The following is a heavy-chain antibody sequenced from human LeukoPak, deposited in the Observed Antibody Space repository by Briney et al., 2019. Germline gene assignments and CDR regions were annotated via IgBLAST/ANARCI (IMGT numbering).Heavy chain of an antibody. CDR3: VRDFGGSGWFDP. V-gene: IGHV3-13*01. Sequence: PGGSLRLSCAASGFTFSSYDMHWVRQAPGKGLEWVSTICTAGDTYYPGSVRGGLTISRENAKNSLYLQMNSLRVGDTAVYYCVRDFGGSGWFDPWGQGTLVTVSS. D-gene: IGHD3-10*01. J-gene: IGHJ5*02. CDR2: ICTAGDT. CDR1: GFTFSSYD.